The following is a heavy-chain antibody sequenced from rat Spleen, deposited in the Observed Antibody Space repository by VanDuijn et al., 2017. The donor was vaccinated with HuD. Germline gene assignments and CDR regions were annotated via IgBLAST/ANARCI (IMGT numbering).Heavy chain of an antibody. Sequence: EVQLVESGGGLVQPGRSLKLSCAASGFTFSSFPMAWVRQAPKKGLEWVATISYGGSLTYYRDSVKGRFTASRDNAKRTLYLQMDSLRSEDTATYYCATSPYYWYFDFWGPGTMVTVSS. V-gene: IGHV5-7*01. D-gene: IGHD1-12*01. CDR3: ATSPYYWYFDF. J-gene: IGHJ1*01. CDR1: GFTFSSFP. CDR2: ISYGGSLT.